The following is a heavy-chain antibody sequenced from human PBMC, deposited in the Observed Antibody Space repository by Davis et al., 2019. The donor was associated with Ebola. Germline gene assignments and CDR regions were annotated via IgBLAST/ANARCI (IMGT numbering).Heavy chain of an antibody. CDR2: INRDGSTT. CDR1: GFSFSSYW. Sequence: GESLKISCAASGFSFSSYWMHWVRRAPGKGLVWVSCINRDGSTTTYADSVKGRFTISRDNSKNTLYLQMNSLRAEDTAVYYCARHDYGDSHFDYWGQGTLVTVSS. J-gene: IGHJ4*02. V-gene: IGHV3-74*03. D-gene: IGHD4-17*01. CDR3: ARHDYGDSHFDY.